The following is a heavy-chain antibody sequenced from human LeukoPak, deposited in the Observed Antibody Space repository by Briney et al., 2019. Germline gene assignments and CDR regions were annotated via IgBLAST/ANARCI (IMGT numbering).Heavy chain of an antibody. Sequence: ASVKISCKTSGYTFTSYYLYWVRQAPGQGLEWMGVINPSGGSTTSAQKFQGRVTMTRDTSTSTVYMELRSLRSEDTAVYYCARGPGPADDGGGYCFDYWGQGTLVTVSS. D-gene: IGHD3-22*01. V-gene: IGHV1-46*01. CDR3: ARGPGPADDGGGYCFDY. J-gene: IGHJ4*02. CDR1: GYTFTSYY. CDR2: INPSGGST.